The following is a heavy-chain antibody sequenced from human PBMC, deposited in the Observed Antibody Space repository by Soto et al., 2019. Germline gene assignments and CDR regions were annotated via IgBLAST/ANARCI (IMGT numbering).Heavy chain of an antibody. CDR2: IIPMFGTA. J-gene: IGHJ4*02. D-gene: IGHD3-22*01. CDR1: GGTFSRHN. CDR3: ARGWGYESSDYYYAY. V-gene: IGHV1-69*01. Sequence: QVQLVQSGAEVRKPGSSVTVSCKASGGTFSRHNISWVRQAPGQGLEWMGGIIPMFGTANYAQKFQGRVTITADESTSTAYMELSGLRSEDTAIYYCARGWGYESSDYYYAYWGQGTLVIVSS.